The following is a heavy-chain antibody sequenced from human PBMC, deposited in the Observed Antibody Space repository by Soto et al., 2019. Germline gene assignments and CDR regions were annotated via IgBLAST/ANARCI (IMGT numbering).Heavy chain of an antibody. CDR2: INHSGST. CDR1: GGSFSGDY. D-gene: IGHD6-13*01. V-gene: IGHV4-34*01. J-gene: IGHJ4*02. Sequence: SEPLSLTCAVYGGSFSGDYWSWIRQPRGKWLEWIGEINHSGSTNYNPSLKSRVTISVDTSKNQFSLKLSSVTAADTAVYYCARGSEGGSSWYPAGYWGQGTLVTVSS. CDR3: ARGSEGGSSWYPAGY.